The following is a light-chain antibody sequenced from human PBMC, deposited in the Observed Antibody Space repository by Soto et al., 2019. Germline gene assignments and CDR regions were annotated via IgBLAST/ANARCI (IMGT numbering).Light chain of an antibody. J-gene: IGLJ1*01. CDR2: EVS. CDR3: SAYAGSNNFGV. V-gene: IGLV2-8*01. CDR1: SSDVGGYNY. Sequence: QSALTQPPSASGSPGQSVTISCTGTSSDVGGYNYVSWYQQHPGKAPKHMIYEVSKRPSGVPDRFSGSKSGNTASLTVSGLQAEDEADYYCSAYAGSNNFGVFGTGTKLTVL.